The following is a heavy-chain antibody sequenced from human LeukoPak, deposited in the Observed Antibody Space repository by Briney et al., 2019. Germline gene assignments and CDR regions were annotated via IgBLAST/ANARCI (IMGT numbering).Heavy chain of an antibody. CDR1: GFTVSSNY. J-gene: IGHJ4*02. D-gene: IGHD6-13*01. Sequence: GGSLRLSCAASGFTVSSNYMSWVRQAPGKGLEWVSVIYSGGSTYYADSVKGRFTISRDNSKNTLYLQMNSLRAEDTAVYYCARDLTAFSSSWSGGGYWGQGTLVTVSP. V-gene: IGHV3-53*01. CDR3: ARDLTAFSSSWSGGGY. CDR2: IYSGGST.